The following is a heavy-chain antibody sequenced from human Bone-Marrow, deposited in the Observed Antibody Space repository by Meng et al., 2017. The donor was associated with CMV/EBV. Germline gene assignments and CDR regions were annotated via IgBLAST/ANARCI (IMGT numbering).Heavy chain of an antibody. J-gene: IGHJ6*02. CDR1: GYTFTSYG. CDR3: ARGTWNHAHYYYYGMDV. CDR2: MNPNSGHT. V-gene: IGHV1-8*02. D-gene: IGHD1-14*01. Sequence: ASVKVSCKASGYTFTSYGISWVRQATGQGLEWMGWMNPNSGHTGYAQKFQGRVTMTRDTSTSTFYMTLSSLSSEDTAVYYCARGTWNHAHYYYYGMDVWGQGTTVTVSS.